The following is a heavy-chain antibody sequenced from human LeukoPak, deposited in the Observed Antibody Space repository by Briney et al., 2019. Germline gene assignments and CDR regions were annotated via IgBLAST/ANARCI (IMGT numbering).Heavy chain of an antibody. Sequence: GASVKVPCKASGYTFTSYYMHWVRQAPGQGLEWMGIINPSGGSTSYAQKFQGRVTMTRDTSTSTVYMELSSLRSEDTAVYYCARDFSSGWPLYYFDYWGQGTLVTVSS. CDR2: INPSGGST. V-gene: IGHV1-46*01. CDR1: GYTFTSYY. J-gene: IGHJ4*02. CDR3: ARDFSSGWPLYYFDY. D-gene: IGHD6-19*01.